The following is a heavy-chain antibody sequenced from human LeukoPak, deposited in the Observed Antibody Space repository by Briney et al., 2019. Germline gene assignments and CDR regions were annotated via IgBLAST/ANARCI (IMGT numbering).Heavy chain of an antibody. J-gene: IGHJ4*02. Sequence: GGSLRLSCAASGFTFSSYSMNWVRQAPGKGLEWVSYISSSSSSYIYYADSVKGRFTISRDNAKNSLYLQMNSLRVEDTAVYYCARDGADRFDYWGQGTLVTVSS. CDR1: GFTFSSYS. V-gene: IGHV3-21*01. CDR2: ISSSSSSYI. CDR3: ARDGADRFDY. D-gene: IGHD3-16*01.